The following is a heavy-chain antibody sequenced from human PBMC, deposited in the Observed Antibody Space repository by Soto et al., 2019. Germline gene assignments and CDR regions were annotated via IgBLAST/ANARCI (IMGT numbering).Heavy chain of an antibody. Sequence: QVQLVESGGGEVQPGGSPRLSCAASGFTFSRHAIHWVRLTPGRGLEWVLAISRDGSYIYYTDSVKGRFTVSRDNSKNTVFVQMNRLIPDDTALYFCARTRNGGVADSFDSWGQGTRVTVSS. CDR2: ISRDGSYI. V-gene: IGHV3-30*04. CDR1: GFTFSRHA. D-gene: IGHD3-3*01. CDR3: ARTRNGGVADSFDS. J-gene: IGHJ5*01.